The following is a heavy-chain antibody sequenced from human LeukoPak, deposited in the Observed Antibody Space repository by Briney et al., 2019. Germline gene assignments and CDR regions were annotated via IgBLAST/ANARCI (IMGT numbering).Heavy chain of an antibody. Sequence: TSETLSLTCAVSGGSLSSGGYSWSWIRQPPGKGLEWIGYIYQTGNTYYNPSLKSRVTISVDRSKNQFSLELTSVTAADTAGYYCVRGTLKNWFDPWGQGTLITVSS. CDR3: VRGTLKNWFDP. J-gene: IGHJ5*02. CDR2: IYQTGNT. V-gene: IGHV4-30-2*01. CDR1: GGSLSSGGYS.